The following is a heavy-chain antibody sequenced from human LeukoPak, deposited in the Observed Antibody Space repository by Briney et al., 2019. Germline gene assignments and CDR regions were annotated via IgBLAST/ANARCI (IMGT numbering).Heavy chain of an antibody. CDR3: ARDPGYCSTTSCYKFFDY. D-gene: IGHD2-2*02. J-gene: IGHJ4*02. CDR2: ISSGSTI. V-gene: IGHV3-48*03. CDR1: GFTFSGYE. Sequence: PGGSLRLSCAASGFTFSGYEMNWVRQAPGKGLEWVSYISSGSTIYYADSVKGRFTVSRDNAKNSLYLQMNSLRAEDTAVYYCARDPGYCSTTSCYKFFDYWGQGTLVTISS.